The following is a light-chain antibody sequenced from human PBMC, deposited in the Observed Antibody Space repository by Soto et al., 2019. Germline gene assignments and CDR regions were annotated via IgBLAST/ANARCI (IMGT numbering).Light chain of an antibody. J-gene: IGLJ1*01. Sequence: SVLPQPAPGSGCPGKSIPSCCPGATSDFGSYNVVSWYQQHPGKAPKLLIYEVSKRPSGVSDRFSGSKSGNTASLTISGLQAEDEADYHCCSYAGSSSAYDFGTGTNVTAL. CDR3: CSYAGSSSAYD. V-gene: IGLV2-23*02. CDR2: EVS. CDR1: TSDFGSYNV.